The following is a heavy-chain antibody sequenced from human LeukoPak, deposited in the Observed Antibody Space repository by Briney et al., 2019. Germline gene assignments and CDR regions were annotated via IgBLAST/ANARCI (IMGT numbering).Heavy chain of an antibody. D-gene: IGHD3-3*01. CDR2: ISSSSSYI. CDR1: GFTFSSYS. Sequence: GGSLRLSCAASGFTFSSYSMNWVRQAPGKGLEWVSSISSSSSYIYYADSVKGRFTISRDNSKNTLYLQMNSLRAEDTAVYYCAKDPLRFLEWLPSPLGYWGQGTLVTVSS. CDR3: AKDPLRFLEWLPSPLGY. V-gene: IGHV3-21*01. J-gene: IGHJ4*02.